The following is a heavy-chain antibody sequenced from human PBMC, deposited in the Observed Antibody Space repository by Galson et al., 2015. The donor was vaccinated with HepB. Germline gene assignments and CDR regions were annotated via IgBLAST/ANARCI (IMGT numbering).Heavy chain of an antibody. Sequence: SLRLSCAASGFTFSTYGMQWVRQAPGKGLEWVAVISSDGSHKYYADSVKGRFTISRDSSKNTLYLQMNSLRAEDTAMYYCAKDQGYTSSRGAMDVWGQGTTVTVSS. J-gene: IGHJ6*02. CDR2: ISSDGSHK. CDR3: AKDQGYTSSRGAMDV. CDR1: GFTFSTYG. V-gene: IGHV3-30*18. D-gene: IGHD6-13*01.